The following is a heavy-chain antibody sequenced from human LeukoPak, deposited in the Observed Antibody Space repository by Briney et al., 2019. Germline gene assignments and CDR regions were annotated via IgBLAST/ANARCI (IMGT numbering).Heavy chain of an antibody. CDR3: AKDGGRSSSWYSHRAGHTFDY. CDR1: GFTFSSYW. V-gene: IGHV3-7*03. Sequence: PGGSLRLSCAASGFTFSSYWMSWVRQAPGKGLEWVANIKQDGSEKYYVDSVKGRFTISRDNAKNSLYLQMNSLRAEDTAVYYCAKDGGRSSSWYSHRAGHTFDYWGQGTLVTVSS. J-gene: IGHJ4*02. D-gene: IGHD6-13*01. CDR2: IKQDGSEK.